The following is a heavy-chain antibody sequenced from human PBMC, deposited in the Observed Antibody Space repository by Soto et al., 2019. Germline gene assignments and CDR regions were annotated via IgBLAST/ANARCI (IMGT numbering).Heavy chain of an antibody. V-gene: IGHV3-30-3*01. J-gene: IGHJ4*02. CDR2: ISYDGSNK. Sequence: PGGSLRLSCAASGFTFSSYAMHWVRQAPGKGLEWVAVISYDGSNKYYADSVKGRFTISRDNSENTLYLQMNSLRAEDTAVYYCKRTEYSSGWQLRRYFDYWGQGTQVTVSS. CDR3: KRTEYSSGWQLRRYFDY. D-gene: IGHD6-19*01. CDR1: GFTFSSYA.